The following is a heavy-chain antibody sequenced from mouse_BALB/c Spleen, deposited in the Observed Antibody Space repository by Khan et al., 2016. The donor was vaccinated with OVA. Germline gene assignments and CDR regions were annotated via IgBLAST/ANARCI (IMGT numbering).Heavy chain of an antibody. CDR1: GYTFSSYW. J-gene: IGHJ4*01. V-gene: IGHV1-9*01. Sequence: QVQLQQSGAELMKPGASVKISCKATGYTFSSYWIEWVKQRPGHGLTWIGEFLPGRGTINYNEKFKGKATFTAETSSNIAYMQLNSLTSEDSAVLYGARGAGTTYGMDYWGQGTSVTVSS. D-gene: IGHD4-1*01. CDR3: ARGAGTTYGMDY. CDR2: FLPGRGTI.